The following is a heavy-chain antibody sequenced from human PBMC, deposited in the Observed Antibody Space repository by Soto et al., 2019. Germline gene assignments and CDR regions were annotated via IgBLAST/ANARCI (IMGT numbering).Heavy chain of an antibody. V-gene: IGHV3-15*01. CDR2: IKSKTDGGTT. CDR3: TTPPRSYIVTASDWSHYYYYYYSDV. Sequence: EVQLVESGGGLVKPGGTLRLSCAASGFTFSNAWMSWVRQAPGKALEWVGRIKSKTDGGTTDYAAPVKGRFPISRDASKNTMYLQLNSLKTDATAVYYCTTPPRSYIVTASDWSHYYYYYYSDVWGKGTTVTVS. D-gene: IGHD3-9*01. J-gene: IGHJ6*03. CDR1: GFTFSNAW.